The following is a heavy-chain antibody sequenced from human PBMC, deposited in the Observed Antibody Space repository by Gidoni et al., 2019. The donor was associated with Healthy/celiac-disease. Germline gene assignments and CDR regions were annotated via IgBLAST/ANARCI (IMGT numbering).Heavy chain of an antibody. CDR3: ARDKGLDWGFDY. CDR1: GFTFSSYG. V-gene: IGHV3-33*01. CDR2: IWYDGSNK. Sequence: QVQLVESGGGVVQPGRSLRLSCAASGFTFSSYGMHWVRQAPGKGLEWVAVIWYDGSNKYYADSVKGRFTISRDNSKNTLYLQMNSLRAEDTAVYYCARDKGLDWGFDYWGQGTLVTVSS. D-gene: IGHD7-27*01. J-gene: IGHJ4*02.